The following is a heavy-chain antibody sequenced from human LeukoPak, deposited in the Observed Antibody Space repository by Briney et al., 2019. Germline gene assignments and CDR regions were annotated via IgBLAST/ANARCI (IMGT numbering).Heavy chain of an antibody. Sequence: GESLKISCKGSGYSFTSYWIGWVRQMPGKGLEWMGIIYPGDSDTRYSPSFRGQVTISADKSISSAYLQWSSLKASDSAIYYCARRVVGATTHSFDIWGQGTMVTVSS. V-gene: IGHV5-51*01. CDR2: IYPGDSDT. CDR3: ARRVVGATTHSFDI. D-gene: IGHD1-26*01. J-gene: IGHJ3*02. CDR1: GYSFTSYW.